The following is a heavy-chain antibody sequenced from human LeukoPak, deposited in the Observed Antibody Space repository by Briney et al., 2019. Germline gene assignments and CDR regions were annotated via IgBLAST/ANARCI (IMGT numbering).Heavy chain of an antibody. J-gene: IGHJ2*01. Sequence: PGGSLRLSCAASGFTFSIHNMDWVRQAPGKGLEWVSSIRSSSSFKYYLDSVKGRFTITRDNAKKSLYLQMNSLRVEDTAIYYCARAPVIVMHDWYFDLWGRGTLVTVSS. V-gene: IGHV3-21*01. CDR2: IRSSSSFK. D-gene: IGHD3-22*01. CDR3: ARAPVIVMHDWYFDL. CDR1: GFTFSIHN.